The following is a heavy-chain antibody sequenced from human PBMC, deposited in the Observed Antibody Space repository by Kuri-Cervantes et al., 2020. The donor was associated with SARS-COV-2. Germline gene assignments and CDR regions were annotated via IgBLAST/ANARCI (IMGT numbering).Heavy chain of an antibody. CDR2: ISGSGGST. D-gene: IGHD6-13*01. CDR1: GFTFSSYA. V-gene: IGHV3-23*01. J-gene: IGHJ6*02. CDR3: AKDGLAAAGLHYYYYYGMDV. Sequence: GSLRLSCAASGFTFSSYAMSWVRQAPGKGLEWVSAISGSGGSTYYADSVKGRFTISRDNSKNTLYLQMNSLRAEDTAVYYCAKDGLAAAGLHYYYYYGMDVWGQGTTVTVSS.